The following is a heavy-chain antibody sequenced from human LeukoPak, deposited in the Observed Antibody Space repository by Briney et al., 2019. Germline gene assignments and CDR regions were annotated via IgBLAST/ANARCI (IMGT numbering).Heavy chain of an antibody. Sequence: ASVKVSCKASGGTFSSYAISWVRQAPGQGLEWMGGIIPIFGTANYAQKFQGRVTITADKSTSTAYMELSSLRSEDTAVYHCARSWGSHYYGMDVWGKGTTVTVSS. CDR1: GGTFSSYA. V-gene: IGHV1-69*06. CDR3: ARSWGSHYYGMDV. D-gene: IGHD7-27*01. J-gene: IGHJ6*04. CDR2: IIPIFGTA.